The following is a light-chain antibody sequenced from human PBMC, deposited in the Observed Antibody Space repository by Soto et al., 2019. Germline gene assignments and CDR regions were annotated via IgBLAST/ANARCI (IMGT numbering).Light chain of an antibody. CDR2: GAS. V-gene: IGKV3-15*01. Sequence: EIVLTQSPATLSVSQGERATLSCRASESVSNNLAWYQQKPGQAPRLLIFGASARATGIPARFSGSGSGTEXXLXXXSLQSEDFAVYYCQQYNKWPLTFGGGTKVEIK. CDR1: ESVSNN. J-gene: IGKJ4*01. CDR3: QQYNKWPLT.